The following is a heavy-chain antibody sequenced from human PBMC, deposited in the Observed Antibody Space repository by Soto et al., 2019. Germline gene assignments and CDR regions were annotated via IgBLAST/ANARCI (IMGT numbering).Heavy chain of an antibody. CDR1: GGSISSSSYY. D-gene: IGHD3-10*01. V-gene: IGHV4-39*01. CDR2: IYYSGST. J-gene: IGHJ6*03. CDR3: ARHRHGSRSYYFILGNYMDV. Sequence: PSETLSLTCTVSGGSISSSSYYWGWIRQPPGKGLEWIGSIYYSGSTYYNPSLKSRVTISVDTSKNQFSLKLSSVPAADTAVYYCARHRHGSRSYYFILGNYMDVWGKGTTVTVS.